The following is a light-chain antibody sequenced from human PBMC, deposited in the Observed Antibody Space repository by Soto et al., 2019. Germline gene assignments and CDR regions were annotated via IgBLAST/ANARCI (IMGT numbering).Light chain of an antibody. V-gene: IGKV3-11*01. CDR2: DAS. Sequence: EIVLTQSPATLSLSPGERATLSCRASQSVSSYLAWYQQKPGQAPRLLIYDASNRATGIPARFSGSGSGTDFTLTISSREPEDFEVYYCQQRSNWTPYTFGQGTKLEIK. J-gene: IGKJ2*01. CDR1: QSVSSY. CDR3: QQRSNWTPYT.